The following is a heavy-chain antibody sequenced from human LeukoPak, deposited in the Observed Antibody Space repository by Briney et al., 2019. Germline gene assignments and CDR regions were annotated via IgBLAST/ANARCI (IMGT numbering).Heavy chain of an antibody. D-gene: IGHD5-18*01. J-gene: IGHJ4*02. CDR1: GFSVSTTY. CDR2: IYSGSDT. CDR3: ATRDKGGYNYGYLDY. V-gene: IGHV3-53*01. Sequence: GGSLRLSCAASGFSVSTTYMSWVRQAPGKGPEWVSLIYSGSDTYYPGSVEGRFTISRDDSKNTVFLQMNSLRAEDTAVYYCATRDKGGYNYGYLDYWGQGSLVTVSS.